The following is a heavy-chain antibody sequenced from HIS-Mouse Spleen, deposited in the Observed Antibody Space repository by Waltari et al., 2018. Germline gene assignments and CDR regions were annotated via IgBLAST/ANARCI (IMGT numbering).Heavy chain of an antibody. D-gene: IGHD6-19*01. CDR2: IDWDDDK. J-gene: IGHJ4*02. CDR1: GFSLSTSGMG. CDR3: ARIAEGYSSGWYAFDY. Sequence: QVTLRESGPALVKPTQPLTLTCTFSGFSLSTSGMGVSWIRQPSGKALEWLARIDWDDDKYYSTSLKTRLTISKDTSKNQVVLTMTNMDPVDTATYYCARIAEGYSSGWYAFDYWGQGTLVTVSS. V-gene: IGHV2-70*15.